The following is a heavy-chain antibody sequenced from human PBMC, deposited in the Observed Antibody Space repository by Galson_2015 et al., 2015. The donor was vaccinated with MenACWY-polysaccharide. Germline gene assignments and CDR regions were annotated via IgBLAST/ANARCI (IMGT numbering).Heavy chain of an antibody. CDR1: RFTFSDYA. V-gene: IGHV3-69-1*01. CDR2: ISTSNI. J-gene: IGHJ3*02. Sequence: SLRLSCAVSRFTFSDYAMNWVRQALGKGLEWVSFISTSNIFYADSMKGRFTISRDSAKNSVYLQMNSLRAEDTAVYYCARAPYFHDSGGYYRNAFDIWGQGSMVTVSS. CDR3: ARAPYFHDSGGYYRNAFDI. D-gene: IGHD3-22*01.